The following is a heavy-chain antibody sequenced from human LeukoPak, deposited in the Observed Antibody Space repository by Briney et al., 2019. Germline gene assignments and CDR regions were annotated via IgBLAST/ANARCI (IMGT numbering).Heavy chain of an antibody. CDR3: ARGYDYGGKPYYYYYMDV. CDR1: GYISTSYY. V-gene: IGHV1-46*01. CDR2: INPSGGRT. Sequence: AASVKVSCKASGYISTSYYIHWVRQAPGQGLEWMGIINPSGGRTNYAQKFQGRVTMTRDMSTSTVYMELSSLRSEDTAVYYCARGYDYGGKPYYYYYMDVWGKGTTVTVSS. J-gene: IGHJ6*03. D-gene: IGHD4-23*01.